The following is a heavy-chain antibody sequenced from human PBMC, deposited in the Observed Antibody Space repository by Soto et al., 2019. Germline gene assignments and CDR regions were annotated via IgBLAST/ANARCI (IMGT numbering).Heavy chain of an antibody. Sequence: QVQLHESGPRLVKPSQTPSLTCTVSGEPITTGGYYWTWIRQRPGKGLEWIGYIYHTGGTYYNPSLESRLTISVDTSKNQFFLRLTSVTAADTAMYYCARDTAGWDYCDEWGQGTLVTVSS. V-gene: IGHV4-31*02. CDR2: IYHTGGT. J-gene: IGHJ4*02. CDR1: GEPITTGGYY. D-gene: IGHD6-13*01. CDR3: ARDTAGWDYCDE.